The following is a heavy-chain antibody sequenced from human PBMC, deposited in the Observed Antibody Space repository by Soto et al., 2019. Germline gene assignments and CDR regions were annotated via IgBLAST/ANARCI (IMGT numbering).Heavy chain of an antibody. CDR1: GGSFSGYY. Sequence: SETLSLTCAVYGGSFSGYYWSWIRQPPGKGLEWIGEINHSGSTNYNPSLKSRVTISVDTSKNQFSLKLSSVTAADTAVYYCARGRRDNQSKYRNRFGLCCNWFDPWGQGTLVTVSS. CDR3: ARGRRDNQSKYRNRFGLCCNWFDP. J-gene: IGHJ5*02. D-gene: IGHD3-16*02. V-gene: IGHV4-34*01. CDR2: INHSGST.